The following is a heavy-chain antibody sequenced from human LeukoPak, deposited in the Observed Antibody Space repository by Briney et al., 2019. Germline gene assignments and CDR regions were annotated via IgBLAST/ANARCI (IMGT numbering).Heavy chain of an antibody. CDR2: MNPNSGNT. V-gene: IGHV1-8*01. CDR3: ERGREVRFLEWLSTSYYFDY. CDR1: GYTFTSYD. D-gene: IGHD3-3*01. Sequence: ASVKVSCKASGYTFTSYDINWVRQATGQGLEWMGWMNPNSGNTGYAQKLQGRVTMTRNTSISTAYMELSSLRSEDTAVYYCERGREVRFLEWLSTSYYFDYWGQGTLVTVSS. J-gene: IGHJ4*02.